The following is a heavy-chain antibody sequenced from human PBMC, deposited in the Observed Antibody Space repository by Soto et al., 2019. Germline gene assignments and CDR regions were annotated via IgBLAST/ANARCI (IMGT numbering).Heavy chain of an antibody. Sequence: GGSLRLFCAASGFTFSNVWMHWVRQAPGKGPEWVANINQDGSEKYCADSVKGRFTISRDNAKNSLYLQMDSLRVEDTALYYCFNVAFGYWGRGTLVTVSS. CDR3: FNVAFGY. CDR1: GFTFSNVW. CDR2: INQDGSEK. V-gene: IGHV3-7*01. J-gene: IGHJ4*02.